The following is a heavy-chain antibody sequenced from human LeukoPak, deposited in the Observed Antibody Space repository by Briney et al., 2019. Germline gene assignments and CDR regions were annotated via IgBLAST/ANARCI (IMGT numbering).Heavy chain of an antibody. D-gene: IGHD3-10*01. CDR2: IDWVDDK. V-gene: IGHV2-70*13. CDR3: ARHIYGSGSYYID. J-gene: IGHJ4*02. Sequence: SGPTLVNPTQTLTLTCTFSGFSLGTNKMCGSWIRQPPGKALEWLAYIDWVDDKYYSTTLKTRLTISKDTSKNQVVLKMTNMDPVDTATYYCARHIYGSGSYYIDWGQGTLVTVSS. CDR1: GFSLGTNKMC.